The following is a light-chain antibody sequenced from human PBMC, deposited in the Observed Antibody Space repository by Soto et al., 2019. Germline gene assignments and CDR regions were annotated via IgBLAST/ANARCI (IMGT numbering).Light chain of an antibody. CDR3: CSYAGSSYV. V-gene: IGLV2-11*01. J-gene: IGLJ1*01. CDR1: SGDVGGYNF. Sequence: QSVLTQPPSVSGSPGQSVTISCTGTSGDVGGYNFVSWYQQHPGRAPKLMIYDVSKRPSGVPDRFSGSKSGNTASLTIYGLQAEDEADYYCCSYAGSSYVFGTGTKLTVL. CDR2: DVS.